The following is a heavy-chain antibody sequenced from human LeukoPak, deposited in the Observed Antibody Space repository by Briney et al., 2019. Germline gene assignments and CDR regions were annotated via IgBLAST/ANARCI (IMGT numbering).Heavy chain of an antibody. D-gene: IGHD3-16*02. CDR2: ISGSGGST. Sequence: GGSLRLSCAASGFTFSSYGMSWVRQAPGKGLEWVSAISGSGGSTYYADSVKGRFTISRDNSKSTLYLQMNSLRAEDTAVYYCAKDYLPDDDYVWGSYRRDAFDIWGQGTMVTVSS. CDR1: GFTFSSYG. V-gene: IGHV3-23*01. CDR3: AKDYLPDDDYVWGSYRRDAFDI. J-gene: IGHJ3*02.